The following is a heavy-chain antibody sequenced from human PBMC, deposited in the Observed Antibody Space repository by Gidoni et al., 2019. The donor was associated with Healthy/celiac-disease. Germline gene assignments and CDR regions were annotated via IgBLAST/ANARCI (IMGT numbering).Heavy chain of an antibody. CDR1: GGTFSSYA. J-gene: IGHJ4*02. Sequence: QVQLVQSGAEVKKPGASVKVSCKASGGTFSSYAISWVRQAPGQGLEWMGGIIPIFGTANYAQKFQGRVTITADESTSTAYLELSSLRSEDTAVYYCARGEPDYYDSSGYHYFDYWGQGTLVTVSS. D-gene: IGHD3-22*01. CDR3: ARGEPDYYDSSGYHYFDY. V-gene: IGHV1-69*01. CDR2: IIPIFGTA.